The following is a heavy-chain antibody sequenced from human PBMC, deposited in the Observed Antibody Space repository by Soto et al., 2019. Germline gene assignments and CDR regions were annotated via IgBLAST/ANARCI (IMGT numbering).Heavy chain of an antibody. J-gene: IGHJ4*02. Sequence: GGSLRLSCAASGFTFDDYTMHWVRQAPGKGLEWVSLISWDGGSTYYADSVKGRFTISRDNSKNSLYLQMNSLRTEDTALYYWAKESSIAAAGTTGGLDYWGQGTLVTVSS. CDR1: GFTFDDYT. CDR3: AKESSIAAAGTTGGLDY. D-gene: IGHD6-13*01. V-gene: IGHV3-43*01. CDR2: ISWDGGST.